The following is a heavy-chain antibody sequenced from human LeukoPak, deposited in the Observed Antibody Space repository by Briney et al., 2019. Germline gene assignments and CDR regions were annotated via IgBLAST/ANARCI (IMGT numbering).Heavy chain of an antibody. D-gene: IGHD3-22*01. Sequence: PGGSLRLSCAASGFTFSSYEVNWVRQAPGKGLEWVSYISSSGSTIYYADSVKGRFTISRDNAKNSLYLQMNSLRAEDTAVYYCARGASSGYYQGYWGQGTLVTVSS. V-gene: IGHV3-48*03. J-gene: IGHJ4*02. CDR1: GFTFSSYE. CDR2: ISSSGSTI. CDR3: ARGASSGYYQGY.